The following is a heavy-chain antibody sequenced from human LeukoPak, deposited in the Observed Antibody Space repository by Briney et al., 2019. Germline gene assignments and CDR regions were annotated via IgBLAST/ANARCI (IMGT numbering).Heavy chain of an antibody. CDR2: INPNSGGT. V-gene: IGHV1-2*02. CDR3: ARDLAAADIDY. D-gene: IGHD6-13*01. J-gene: IGHJ4*02. CDR1: GYTFTSYG. Sequence: ASVEVSCKASGYTFTSYGISWVRQAPGQGLEWMGWINPNSGGTNYAQKFQGRVTMTRDTSISTAYMELSRLRSDDTAVYYCARDLAAADIDYWGQGTLVTVSS.